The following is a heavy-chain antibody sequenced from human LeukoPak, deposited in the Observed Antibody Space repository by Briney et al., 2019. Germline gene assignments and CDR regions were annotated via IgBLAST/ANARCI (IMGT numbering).Heavy chain of an antibody. D-gene: IGHD6-19*01. Sequence: GGSLRISCAASGFTFRNFAMTWVRQAPGKGLEWVSTIGGSDGTTDYADSVKGRFTISRDNSKNTLYLQINSLRADDTAVYYCAKGGWRTFFDNWGQGALVTVSS. CDR3: AKGGWRTFFDN. CDR1: GFTFRNFA. V-gene: IGHV3-23*01. J-gene: IGHJ4*02. CDR2: IGGSDGTT.